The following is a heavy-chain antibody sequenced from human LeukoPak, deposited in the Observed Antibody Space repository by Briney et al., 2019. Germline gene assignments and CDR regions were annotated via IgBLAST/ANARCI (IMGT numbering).Heavy chain of an antibody. D-gene: IGHD3/OR15-3a*01. CDR2: ISRSSTYI. J-gene: IGHJ4*02. V-gene: IGHV3-21*01. CDR3: ARFETRGTGDFDN. CDR1: GFTFSYYS. Sequence: GASLRLSCVGSGFTFSYYSMNWLRQAPGKALEWVASISRSSTYIVYADSVKGRFTISRDDAKNSVYLQMNSLRVEDTAVYYCARFETRGTGDFDNWGQGTLVTVSS.